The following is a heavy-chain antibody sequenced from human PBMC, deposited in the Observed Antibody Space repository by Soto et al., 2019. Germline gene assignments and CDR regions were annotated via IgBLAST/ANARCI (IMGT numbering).Heavy chain of an antibody. CDR2: IIPILGIA. CDR3: ASPSPQRGFGFLFDY. CDR1: GGTFSSYT. V-gene: IGHV1-69*02. Sequence: SVKVSCKASGGTFSSYTISWVRQAPGQGLEWMGRIIPILGIANYAQKFQGRVTITADKSTSTAYMELRSLRSEDTAVYYCASPSPQRGFGFLFDYCGQGTLVTVSA. D-gene: IGHD3-10*01. J-gene: IGHJ4*02.